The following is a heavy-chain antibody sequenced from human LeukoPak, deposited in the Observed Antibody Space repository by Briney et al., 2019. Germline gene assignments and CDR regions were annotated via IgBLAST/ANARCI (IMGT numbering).Heavy chain of an antibody. Sequence: SETLSLTCAVSGYSISSGYYWGWIRQPPGKGLEWIGSIYHSGSTYYNPSLKSRVTISVDTSKNQFSLKLSSVTAADTAVYHCARGRGGTEAFDIWGQGTMVTVSS. V-gene: IGHV4-38-2*01. CDR3: ARGRGGTEAFDI. D-gene: IGHD1-1*01. CDR2: IYHSGST. J-gene: IGHJ3*02. CDR1: GYSISSGYY.